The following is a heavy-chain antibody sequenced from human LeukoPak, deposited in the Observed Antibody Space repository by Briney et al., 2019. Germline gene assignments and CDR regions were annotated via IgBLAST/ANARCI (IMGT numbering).Heavy chain of an antibody. V-gene: IGHV3-30*18. D-gene: IGHD3-3*01. Sequence: GGSLRLSCAASGFTFSSYGMHWVRQAPGKGLEWVAVISYDGSNKYYADSVKGRFTISRDNSKNTLYLQMNSLRAEDTAVYYCAKDVVTIGVVVSSAADYWGQGTLVTVSS. J-gene: IGHJ4*02. CDR3: AKDVVTIGVVVSSAADY. CDR1: GFTFSSYG. CDR2: ISYDGSNK.